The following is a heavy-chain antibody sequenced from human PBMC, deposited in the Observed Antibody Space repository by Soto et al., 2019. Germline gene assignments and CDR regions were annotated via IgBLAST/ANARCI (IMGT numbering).Heavy chain of an antibody. CDR2: ISYDGSNK. CDR1: GFTFSSYA. V-gene: IGHV3-30-3*01. J-gene: IGHJ5*02. Sequence: SCAASGFTFSSYAMHWVRQAPGKGLEWVAVISYDGSNKYYADSVKGRFTISRDNAKNMLYLQMNSLRAEDTAVYYCAREAGTWHLPLNWFDPWGQGTLVTVSS. D-gene: IGHD6-19*01. CDR3: AREAGTWHLPLNWFDP.